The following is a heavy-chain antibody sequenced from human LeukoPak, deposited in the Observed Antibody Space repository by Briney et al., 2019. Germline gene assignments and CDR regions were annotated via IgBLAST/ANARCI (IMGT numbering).Heavy chain of an antibody. CDR1: GDSISRFY. CDR2: YTGDT. CDR3: ARVNIAVAGDASDV. J-gene: IGHJ3*01. D-gene: IGHD6-19*01. Sequence: SETLSLTCSVSGDSISRFYWSWVRQPPGKGLEWIGYTGDTSYNPSLKSRVTISLDASKSQFSLKLSSVTAADTAMYYCARVNIAVAGDASDVWGRGTMVTVSS. V-gene: IGHV4-59*01.